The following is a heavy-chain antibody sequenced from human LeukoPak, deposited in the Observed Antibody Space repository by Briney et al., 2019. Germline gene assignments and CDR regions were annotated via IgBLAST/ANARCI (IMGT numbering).Heavy chain of an antibody. D-gene: IGHD3-3*01. CDR2: IYYSGST. CDR3: ARALYYDFWSGYNNWFDP. CDR1: GGSIRSYY. V-gene: IGHV4-59*01. J-gene: IGHJ5*02. Sequence: KPSETLSLTCTLSGGSIRSYYWSWLREPPGKGLVGIGYIYYSGSTNYNPSLKSRVTISVDTSKNQFSLKLSSVTAADTAVYYCARALYYDFWSGYNNWFDPWGQGTLVSVSS.